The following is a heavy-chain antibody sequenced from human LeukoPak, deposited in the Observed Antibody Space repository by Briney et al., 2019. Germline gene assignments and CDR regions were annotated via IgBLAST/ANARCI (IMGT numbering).Heavy chain of an antibody. V-gene: IGHV3-74*01. J-gene: IGHJ4*02. D-gene: IGHD2-15*01. CDR3: ARAVGGLLDY. Sequence: GGSQRLSCAVSGFTLSNYWIHWVRQAPGKGLVWVSLVSSDGATTTYADSVKGRFTISRDNVKSTVYLQMSGLRAEDTAVYYCARAVGGLLDYWGQGTLVTVSS. CDR2: VSSDGATT. CDR1: GFTLSNYW.